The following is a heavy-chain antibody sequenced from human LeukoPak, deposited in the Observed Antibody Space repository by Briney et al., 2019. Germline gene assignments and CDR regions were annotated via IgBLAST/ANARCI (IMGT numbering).Heavy chain of an antibody. CDR2: IHYSGST. V-gene: IGHV4-59*08. CDR1: GGSTSTYY. D-gene: IGHD3-22*01. Sequence: SETLSLTCTVSGGSTSTYYWSWIRQPPGKGLEWIGYIHYSGSTNYNPSLKSRVTISVDTSKNQFSLKLSSVTAADTAVYYCARQHSSGYYYFDYWGQGTLVTVSS. CDR3: ARQHSSGYYYFDY. J-gene: IGHJ4*02.